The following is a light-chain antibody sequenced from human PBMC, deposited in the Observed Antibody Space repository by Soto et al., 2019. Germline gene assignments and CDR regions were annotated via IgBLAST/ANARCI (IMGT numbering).Light chain of an antibody. CDR3: FSKISGFIYA. V-gene: IGLV2-14*01. CDR1: NTDLGVYGY. CDR2: DVN. Sequence: QSALAQPASVSGSFGQSITISCSGPNTDLGVYGYVSWYQHHPGKAPQLLIYDVNIRPSGISDRFSGSKSGDTASLTISGLLPEDEAHHFCFSKISGFIYAFGTGTKLTVL. J-gene: IGLJ1*01.